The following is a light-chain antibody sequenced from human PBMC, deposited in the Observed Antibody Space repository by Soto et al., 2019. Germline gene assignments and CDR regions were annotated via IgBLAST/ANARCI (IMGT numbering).Light chain of an antibody. Sequence: QSALTQPASVSGSPGQSITISCTGTSSDVGGYNYVSWYQQHPGKAPKLVIFDVSDRPSGVSNRFSGSKSGNTASLTSSGLQAEDEADYYCSSYTSSSTRVFGTGTNVTVL. CDR2: DVS. CDR1: SSDVGGYNY. J-gene: IGLJ1*01. CDR3: SSYTSSSTRV. V-gene: IGLV2-14*01.